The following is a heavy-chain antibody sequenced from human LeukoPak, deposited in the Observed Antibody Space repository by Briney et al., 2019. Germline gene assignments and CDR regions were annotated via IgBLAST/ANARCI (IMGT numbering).Heavy chain of an antibody. CDR3: AKLPHSIYEKYFQH. CDR2: ISGSGGST. Sequence: PGGSLRLSRAASGFTFSSYAMSWVRQAPGKGLEWVSAISGSGGSTYYADSVKGRFTISRDNSKNTLYLQMNSLRAEDTAVYYCAKLPHSIYEKYFQHWGQGTLVTVSS. D-gene: IGHD5/OR15-5a*01. J-gene: IGHJ1*01. CDR1: GFTFSSYA. V-gene: IGHV3-23*01.